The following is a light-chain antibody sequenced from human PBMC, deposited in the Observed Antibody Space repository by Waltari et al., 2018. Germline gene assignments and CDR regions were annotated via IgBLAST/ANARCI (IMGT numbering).Light chain of an antibody. CDR3: HSRDSSTNHLV. Sequence: SSELTQDPAVSVALGQTVRITCQGDTLRINWASWYQQRTGQAPLLVFYGKNNRPSGIPDRFSASSSGNTASLTITGAQAEDEADYCCHSRDSSTNHLVFGGG. J-gene: IGLJ2*01. V-gene: IGLV3-19*01. CDR2: GKN. CDR1: TLRINW.